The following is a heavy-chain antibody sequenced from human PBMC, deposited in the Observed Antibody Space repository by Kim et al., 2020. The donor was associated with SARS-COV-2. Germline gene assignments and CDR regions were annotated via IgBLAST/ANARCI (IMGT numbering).Heavy chain of an antibody. CDR3: ANVVAAAEYN. CDR2: IYSGGSST. CDR1: GFTFSSYA. D-gene: IGHD6-13*01. V-gene: IGHV3-23*03. J-gene: IGHJ4*02. Sequence: GGSLRLSCAASGFTFSSYAMSWVRQAPGKGLEWVSVIYSGGSSTYYADSVKGRFTISRATSKNTLYLQMNSTRAEDTAVYNCANVVAAAEYNWCQGIPVT.